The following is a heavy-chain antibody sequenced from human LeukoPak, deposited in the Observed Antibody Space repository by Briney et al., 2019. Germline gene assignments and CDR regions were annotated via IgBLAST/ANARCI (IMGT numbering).Heavy chain of an antibody. J-gene: IGHJ6*03. D-gene: IGHD4-11*01. Sequence: PGGSLRLSCAASGFTFGAYAMSWVPQAPSQVLEWGSAITDTGGDTYSADSVKGWFIISRDNSKNPLYLQMNSLRAEDTAVYYCARYGGLHLTMDVWGKGTTVTVSS. CDR2: ITDTGGDT. CDR3: ARYGGLHLTMDV. CDR1: GFTFGAYA. V-gene: IGHV3-23*01.